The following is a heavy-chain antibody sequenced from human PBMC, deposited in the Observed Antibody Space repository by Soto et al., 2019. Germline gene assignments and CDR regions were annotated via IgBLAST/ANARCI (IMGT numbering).Heavy chain of an antibody. D-gene: IGHD6-19*01. V-gene: IGHV3-21*01. Sequence: GGSLRLSCAASGFTFSSYSMNWVRQAPGKGLEWVSSISSSSSYIYYADSVKGRFTISRDNAKNSLYLQMNSLRAEDTDVYYCARDSFPLSQEVAGLYNWFGPWGQGTLVTVSS. J-gene: IGHJ5*02. CDR1: GFTFSSYS. CDR3: ARDSFPLSQEVAGLYNWFGP. CDR2: ISSSSSYI.